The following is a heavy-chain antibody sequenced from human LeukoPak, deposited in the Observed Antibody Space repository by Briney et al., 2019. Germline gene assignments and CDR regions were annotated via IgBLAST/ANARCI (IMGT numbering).Heavy chain of an antibody. CDR1: GYSFTSYW. CDR3: ARAPVMINFGGVAEAFDI. Sequence: GESLKISCKGSGYSFTSYWIGWVRQMPGKGLEWMGIIYPGDSDTGYSPSFQGQVTISADKSLNTAYLQWSSLKASDTAMYFCARAPVMINFGGVAEAFDIWGQGTMISVSS. J-gene: IGHJ3*02. D-gene: IGHD3-16*01. CDR2: IYPGDSDT. V-gene: IGHV5-51*01.